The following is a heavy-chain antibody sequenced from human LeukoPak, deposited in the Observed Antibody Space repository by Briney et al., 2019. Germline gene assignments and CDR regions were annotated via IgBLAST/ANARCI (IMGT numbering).Heavy chain of an antibody. CDR2: IYSGGST. CDR3: ARDGWTVTTHYFDH. CDR1: GFTVSSNY. V-gene: IGHV3-53*01. J-gene: IGHJ4*02. D-gene: IGHD4-17*01. Sequence: PGGSLRLSCAASGFTVSSNYMSWVRQAPGKGLEWVSVIYSGGSTYYADSVKGRFTISRDNAKNSLYLQMNSLRAEDTAVYYCARDGWTVTTHYFDHWGQGTLVTVSS.